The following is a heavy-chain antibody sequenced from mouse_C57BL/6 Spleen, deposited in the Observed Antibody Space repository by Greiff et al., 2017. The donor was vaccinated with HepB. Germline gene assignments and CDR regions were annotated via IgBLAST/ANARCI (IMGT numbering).Heavy chain of an antibody. D-gene: IGHD1-1*01. CDR3: ARGIYYYGSSYDYYAMDY. CDR1: GFNIKDYY. J-gene: IGHJ4*01. Sequence: EVKLMESGAELVKPGASVKLSCTASGFNIKDYYMHWVKQRTEQGLEWIGRIDPEDGETKYAPKFQGKATITADTSSNTAYLQLSSLTSEDTAVYYRARGIYYYGSSYDYYAMDYWGQGTSVTVSS. V-gene: IGHV14-2*01. CDR2: IDPEDGET.